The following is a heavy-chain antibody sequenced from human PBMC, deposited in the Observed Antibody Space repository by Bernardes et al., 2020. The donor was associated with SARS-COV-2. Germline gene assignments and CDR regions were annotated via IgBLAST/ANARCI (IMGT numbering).Heavy chain of an antibody. V-gene: IGHV1-18*04. Sequence: ASVKVSCMTSGFTLTNFNINWVRQAPGQGLEWVGWINAYNGNTNSAQKLQGRVTMTTDTSTSTAFMELTSLTSDDTAVYYCARTLTGGFDHWGQGTLVTVAS. D-gene: IGHD3-9*01. J-gene: IGHJ4*02. CDR1: GFTLTNFN. CDR2: INAYNGNT. CDR3: ARTLTGGFDH.